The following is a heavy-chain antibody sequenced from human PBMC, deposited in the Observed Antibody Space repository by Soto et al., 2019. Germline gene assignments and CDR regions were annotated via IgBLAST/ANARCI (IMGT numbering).Heavy chain of an antibody. V-gene: IGHV1-2*06. Sequence: GASVKVSCKASGYIFTDYYMHWVRQAPGQELGWMGRINPNSGGTNYAQKFQGRVTMTRNTSISTAYMELSSLRSEDTAVYYCARASGSYYVEDAFDIWGQGAMVTVSS. CDR3: ARASGSYYVEDAFDI. CDR2: INPNSGGT. CDR1: GYIFTDYY. J-gene: IGHJ3*02. D-gene: IGHD1-26*01.